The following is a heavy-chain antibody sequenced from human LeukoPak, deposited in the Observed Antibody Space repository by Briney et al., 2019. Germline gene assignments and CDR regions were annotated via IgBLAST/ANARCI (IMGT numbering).Heavy chain of an antibody. Sequence: GGSLRLSCAASGFGFSNYWMSWVRQAPGKGLEWVAYIKVDGTDKYYLDSVEGRFTTSRDNAKNSLYLQMNRLRAEDTAVYYCTTIGGLGTDDYWGQGTLVTVSS. CDR3: TTIGGLGTDDY. V-gene: IGHV3-7*01. D-gene: IGHD7-27*01. CDR1: GFGFSNYW. J-gene: IGHJ4*02. CDR2: IKVDGTDK.